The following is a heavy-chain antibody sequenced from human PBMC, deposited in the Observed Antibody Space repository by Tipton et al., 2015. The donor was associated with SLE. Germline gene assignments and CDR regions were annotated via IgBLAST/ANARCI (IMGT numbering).Heavy chain of an antibody. Sequence: SLRLSCAASGFTFSSYAMHWVRQAPGKGLEWVAVISYDGSNRYYADSVKGRFTISRDNSKNTLYLQMGSLRAEDMAVYYCARDNYGSGSYSLRDYYYYGMDVWGQGTTVTVSS. CDR3: ARDNYGSGSYSLRDYYYYGMDV. D-gene: IGHD3-10*01. CDR1: GFTFSSYA. CDR2: ISYDGSNR. V-gene: IGHV3-30*14. J-gene: IGHJ6*02.